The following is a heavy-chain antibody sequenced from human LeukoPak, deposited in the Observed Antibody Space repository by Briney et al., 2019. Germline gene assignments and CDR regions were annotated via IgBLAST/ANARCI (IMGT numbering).Heavy chain of an antibody. J-gene: IGHJ4*02. CDR1: GFTFSSYW. CDR2: IKQDGSEK. CDR3: ARDPVGSWYPFDF. Sequence: GGSLRLSCAASGFTFSSYWMSWVRQAPGKGLEWVANIKQDGSEKYYVDSVKGRFTISRDNAKNPLYLQMNSLRAEDTAVYYCARDPVGSWYPFDFWGQGTLVTVSS. D-gene: IGHD6-13*01. V-gene: IGHV3-7*03.